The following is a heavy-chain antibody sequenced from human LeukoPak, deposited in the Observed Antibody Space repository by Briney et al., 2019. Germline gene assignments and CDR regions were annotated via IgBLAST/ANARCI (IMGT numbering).Heavy chain of an antibody. J-gene: IGHJ4*02. CDR3: ARDRGAVTDVFDY. CDR1: GFTFSDYY. Sequence: GGSLRLSCVASGFTFSDYYMSWIRQAPGKGLEWVSYIRSSGTTIHYADSVKGRFTISRDNAKNSLYLQMNSLRAEDTAVYYCARDRGAVTDVFDYWSQGTLVTVSS. CDR2: IRSSGTTI. V-gene: IGHV3-11*04. D-gene: IGHD6-19*01.